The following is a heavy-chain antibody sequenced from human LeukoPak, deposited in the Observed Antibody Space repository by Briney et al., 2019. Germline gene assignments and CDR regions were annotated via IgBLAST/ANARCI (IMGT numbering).Heavy chain of an antibody. V-gene: IGHV4-39*01. CDR2: IFYSGST. Sequence: KPSEPLSLTCTVSGDSISSSSCYWGWIRQPPGKGLEWIGSIFYSGSTYYNPSLESRVTISVDTSKNQFSLKLSSVTAADTAVYYCARQFYYDSGGSYYWGQGTLVTVSS. CDR1: GDSISSSSCY. J-gene: IGHJ4*02. CDR3: ARQFYYDSGGSYY. D-gene: IGHD3-22*01.